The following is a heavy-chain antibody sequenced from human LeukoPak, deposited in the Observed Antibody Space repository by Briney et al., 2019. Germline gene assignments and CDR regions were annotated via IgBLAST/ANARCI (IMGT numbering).Heavy chain of an antibody. V-gene: IGHV4-34*01. CDR3: ARGTGYCSGGSCRRINWFDP. J-gene: IGHJ5*02. CDR2: INHSGSA. D-gene: IGHD2-15*01. Sequence: SETLSLTCAVYGGSFSNYYWTWIRQPPGKGLEWIGEINHSGSARYNPPLKSRVTISVDTSKNQFSLKLSSVTAADTAVYYCARGTGYCSGGSCRRINWFDPWGQGTLVTVSS. CDR1: GGSFSNYY.